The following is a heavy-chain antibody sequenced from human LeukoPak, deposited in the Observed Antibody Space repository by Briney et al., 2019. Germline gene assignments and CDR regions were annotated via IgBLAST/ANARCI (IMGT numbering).Heavy chain of an antibody. V-gene: IGHV4-34*01. D-gene: IGHD6-13*01. CDR3: ARVVAAAGAILYYFDY. Sequence: SETLSLTCSVSGYSLNSGYYWSWIRQPPGKGLEWIGEINHSGSTNYNPSLKSRVTISVDTSKNQFSLKLSSVTAADTAVYYCARVVAAAGAILYYFDYWGQGTLVTVSS. CDR2: INHSGST. J-gene: IGHJ4*02. CDR1: GYSLNSGYY.